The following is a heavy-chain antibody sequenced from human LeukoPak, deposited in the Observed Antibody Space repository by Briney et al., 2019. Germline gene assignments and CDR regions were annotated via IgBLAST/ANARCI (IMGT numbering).Heavy chain of an antibody. Sequence: PGGSLRLSCAASGLTFSSYSMNWVRQAPGKGLEWVSSISSSSSYIYYADSVKGRFTISRDNAKNSLYLQMNSLRAEDTAVYYCARRYYDFWSGYHNWFDPWGQGTLVTVSS. CDR3: ARRYYDFWSGYHNWFDP. V-gene: IGHV3-21*01. CDR1: GLTFSSYS. J-gene: IGHJ5*02. CDR2: ISSSSSYI. D-gene: IGHD3-3*01.